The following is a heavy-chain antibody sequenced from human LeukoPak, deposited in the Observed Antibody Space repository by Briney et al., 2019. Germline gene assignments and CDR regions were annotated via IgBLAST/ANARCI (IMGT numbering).Heavy chain of an antibody. D-gene: IGHD2-15*01. CDR3: ANHCSGGSCYPY. J-gene: IGHJ4*02. V-gene: IGHV3-33*06. CDR2: IWYDGSNK. CDR1: GLTFSNYG. Sequence: PGGSLRLSCAASGLTFSNYGMHWVCQAPGKGLEWVAVIWYDGSNKYYADSVKGRFTISRDNSKNTLYLEMNSLRADDTAVYYCANHCSGGSCYPYWGQGTLVTVS.